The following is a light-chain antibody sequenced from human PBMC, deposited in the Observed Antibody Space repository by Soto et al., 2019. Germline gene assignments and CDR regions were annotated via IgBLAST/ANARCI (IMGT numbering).Light chain of an antibody. J-gene: IGLJ2*01. V-gene: IGLV2-14*01. CDR1: SSDVGGYNY. CDR3: STYTSSSSRRVV. CDR2: EVS. Sequence: QSALTQPASVSGSPGQSITISCTGTSSDVGGYNYVSWYQQHPGKAPKLTIYEVSNRPSGVSNRFSGYKPGNTAYLTISGLQAEDEAHYDCSTYTSSSSRRVVFGGGTKLTVL.